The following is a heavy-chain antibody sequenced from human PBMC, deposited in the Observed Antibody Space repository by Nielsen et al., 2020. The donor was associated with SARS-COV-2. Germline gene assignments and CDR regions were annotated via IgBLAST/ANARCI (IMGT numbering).Heavy chain of an antibody. CDR2: ISSSGSTI. CDR1: GFTFSSYE. CDR3: ASYPYGDDY. D-gene: IGHD4-17*01. Sequence: GSLRLSCAASGFTFSSYEMNWVRQAPGKGLEWVSYISSSGSTIYYADSVKGRFTISRDNAKNSLYLQMNSLRAEDTAVYYCASYPYGDDYWGQGTLVTVSS. J-gene: IGHJ4*02. V-gene: IGHV3-48*03.